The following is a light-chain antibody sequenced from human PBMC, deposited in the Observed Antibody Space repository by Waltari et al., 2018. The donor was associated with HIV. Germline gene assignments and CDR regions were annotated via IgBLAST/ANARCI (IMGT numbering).Light chain of an antibody. CDR2: DAS. J-gene: IGKJ1*01. CDR1: QNIDNK. Sequence: EVVLPQAPSTLAVSLVEVASLSCRASQNIDNKLGWYQQKAGQAPSLLIYDASRRATAVPSRFSGSASGTEFTLTIDSLLFEDVAIYVCQQYKNWPETFGQGTKVEIK. CDR3: QQYKNWPET. V-gene: IGKV3D-15*01.